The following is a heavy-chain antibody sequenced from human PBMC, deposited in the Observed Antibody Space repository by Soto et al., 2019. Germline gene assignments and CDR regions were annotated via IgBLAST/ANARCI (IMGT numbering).Heavy chain of an antibody. CDR2: IIPIYGTP. V-gene: IGHV1-69*01. CDR3: ASDSGTYFQH. D-gene: IGHD1-26*01. CDR1: GGTFRRHA. Sequence: QVQLVQSGAGVKKSGSSVKLSCKASGGTFRRHAFSWVRQAPGQGLEWMGGIIPIYGTPTYVQKFQGRITITADESMSTRFIELSSLRSNVKTVYYCASDSGTYFQHWGQGSQATVSS. J-gene: IGHJ1*01.